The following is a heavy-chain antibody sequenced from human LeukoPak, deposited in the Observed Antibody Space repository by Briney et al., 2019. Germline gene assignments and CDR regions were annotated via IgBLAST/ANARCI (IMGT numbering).Heavy chain of an antibody. J-gene: IGHJ4*02. CDR3: AKDHRASWGIVVVITPFDY. CDR1: GFTFSSYA. V-gene: IGHV3-23*01. Sequence: GGSLRLSCAASGFTFSSYAMSWVRQAPGKGLEWVSAISGSGGSTYYADSVEGRFTISRDNSKNTLYLQMNSLRAEDTAVYCCAKDHRASWGIVVVITPFDYWGQGTLVTVSS. CDR2: ISGSGGST. D-gene: IGHD3-22*01.